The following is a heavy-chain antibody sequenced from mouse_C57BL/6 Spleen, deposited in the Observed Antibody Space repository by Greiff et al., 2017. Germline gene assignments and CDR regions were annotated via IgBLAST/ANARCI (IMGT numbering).Heavy chain of an antibody. D-gene: IGHD1-1*01. V-gene: IGHV7-3*01. CDR2: IRNKANGYTT. CDR1: GFTFTDYY. Sequence: EVQVVESGGGLVQPGGSLSLSCAASGFTFTDYYMSWVRQPPGKALEWLGFIRNKANGYTTEYSASVQGRFTISRDNSQSILYLQMNALRAEDSATYCCARFIATVVGAMDYWGQGTSVTVSS. CDR3: ARFIATVVGAMDY. J-gene: IGHJ4*01.